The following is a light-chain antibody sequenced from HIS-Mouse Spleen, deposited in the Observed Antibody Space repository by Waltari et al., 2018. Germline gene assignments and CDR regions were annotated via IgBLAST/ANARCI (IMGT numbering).Light chain of an antibody. V-gene: IGLV3-21*03. CDR2: DDS. Sequence: SYVLTQPPSVPVAPGKTARITCGGNNIGSKSVTWYQQKPGRAPVLVVYDDSDRPLGIPRLFSGSNSGNTATLTISRVEAGDEADYYCQVWDSSSDHVVFGGGTKLTVL. CDR3: QVWDSSSDHVV. J-gene: IGLJ2*01. CDR1: NIGSKS.